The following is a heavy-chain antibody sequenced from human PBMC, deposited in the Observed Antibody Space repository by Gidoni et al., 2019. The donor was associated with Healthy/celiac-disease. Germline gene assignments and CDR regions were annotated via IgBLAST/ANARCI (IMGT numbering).Heavy chain of an antibody. CDR1: GFTFSSYA. Sequence: QVQLVESGGGVVQPGRSLRLSCAASGFTFSSYAMHWVRHAPGKGLGWVAVISYDGSNKYYADSVKGRFTISRDNSKNTLYLQMNSLRAEDTAVYYCARDSGSEVGGALDYWGQGTLVTVSS. D-gene: IGHD3-10*01. CDR2: ISYDGSNK. CDR3: ARDSGSEVGGALDY. J-gene: IGHJ4*02. V-gene: IGHV3-30-3*01.